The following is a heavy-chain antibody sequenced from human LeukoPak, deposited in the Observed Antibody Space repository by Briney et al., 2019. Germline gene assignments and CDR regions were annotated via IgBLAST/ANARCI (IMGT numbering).Heavy chain of an antibody. CDR1: GFTFSASA. D-gene: IGHD1-26*01. CDR2: LSSGGGIT. V-gene: IGHV3-23*01. CDR3: AKGPRSVGAKAYYFDY. J-gene: IGHJ4*02. Sequence: GGSLRLSCAASGFTFSASAMSWVRQAPGKGLEWVSTLSSGGGITFYADSVKGRFTISSDNSKNTLYLQMNSLRAEDTAVYYCAKGPRSVGAKAYYFDYWGQGTLVTVSS.